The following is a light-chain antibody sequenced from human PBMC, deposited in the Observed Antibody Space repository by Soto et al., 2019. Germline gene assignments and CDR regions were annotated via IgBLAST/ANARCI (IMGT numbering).Light chain of an antibody. V-gene: IGKV1-5*01. CDR2: DAS. CDR3: QQYNTTPCT. Sequence: DIQMTQSPSTLSASVGDRVTITCRASQNIRTWLAWYQQKPGKAPKLLIYDASSLKSGVPSRFSGSGSGTEFTLTISSLQPDDFTTYYCQQYNTTPCTVGQGTQVHIK. CDR1: QNIRTW. J-gene: IGKJ1*01.